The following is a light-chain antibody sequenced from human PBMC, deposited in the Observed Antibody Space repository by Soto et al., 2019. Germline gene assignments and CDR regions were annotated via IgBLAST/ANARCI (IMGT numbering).Light chain of an antibody. CDR2: AAS. J-gene: IGKJ1*01. V-gene: IGKV1-39*01. CDR3: QQSYSTPPWT. CDR1: QSIVTD. Sequence: DIQMTQSPSSLSASVGDRVTITCRVSQSIVTDLNWYLQKPGKAPKLLIYAASNLQSGVPSRFSGSGSGTDFTLTISSLQPEDFAAYFCQQSYSTPPWTFGQGTKVDIK.